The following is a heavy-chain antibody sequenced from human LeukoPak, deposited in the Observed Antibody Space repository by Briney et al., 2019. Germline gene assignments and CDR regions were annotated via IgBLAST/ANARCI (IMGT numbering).Heavy chain of an antibody. CDR3: ARSHTSYSSTWYFSYYFDY. D-gene: IGHD6-13*01. V-gene: IGHV3-30*03. CDR2: ISYDGSNK. Sequence: GGSLRLSCAASGFTFSSYGMHWVRQAPGKGLEWVAVISYDGSNKYYADSVKGRFTISRDNAKNTLYLQMNSLGDEDTAVYYCARSHTSYSSTWYFSYYFDYWGQGALVTVSS. CDR1: GFTFSSYG. J-gene: IGHJ4*02.